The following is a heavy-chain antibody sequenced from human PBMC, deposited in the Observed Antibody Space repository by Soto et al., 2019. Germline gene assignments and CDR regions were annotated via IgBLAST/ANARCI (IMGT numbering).Heavy chain of an antibody. CDR3: GKGGQERGGGNFDY. Sequence: EVQLLESGGGLVQPGGSLRLSCAASGFTFSSYAMRWVRQAPGKGLEWVSGISGSGGSTYYAASVKGRFTISRDNSKNTLYREMNSLGAVDTALYYWGKGGQERGGGNFDYWGQGTLVTVSS. CDR1: GFTFSSYA. D-gene: IGHD3-16*01. V-gene: IGHV3-23*01. J-gene: IGHJ4*02. CDR2: ISGSGGST.